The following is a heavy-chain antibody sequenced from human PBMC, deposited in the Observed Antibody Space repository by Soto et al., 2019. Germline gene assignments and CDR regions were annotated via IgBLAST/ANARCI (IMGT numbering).Heavy chain of an antibody. CDR3: ARGIAARPRAFDI. D-gene: IGHD6-6*01. V-gene: IGHV4-31*03. CDR2: IYYSGST. Sequence: QVQLQESGPGLVKPSQTLSLTCTVSGGSISSGGYYWSWIRQHPGKGLEWIGYIYYSGSTYYNPSLKRRVTISVDTSKNQFSLKLSSVTAADTAVYYCARGIAARPRAFDIWGQGTMVTVSS. J-gene: IGHJ3*02. CDR1: GGSISSGGYY.